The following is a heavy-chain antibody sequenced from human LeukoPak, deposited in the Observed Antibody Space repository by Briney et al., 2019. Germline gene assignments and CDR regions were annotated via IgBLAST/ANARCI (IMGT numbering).Heavy chain of an antibody. CDR2: ISGSGGST. CDR1: GFTFSSYA. D-gene: IGHD3-10*01. J-gene: IGHJ4*02. CDR3: AKDPSPPKVWFGESTTGTN. Sequence: PGGSLRLSCAASGFTFSSYAMSWVRQAPGKGLEWVSAISGSGGSTYYADSVKGRFTISRDNSKNTLYLQMNSLRAEDTAVYYCAKDPSPPKVWFGESTTGTNWGQGTLVTVSS. V-gene: IGHV3-23*01.